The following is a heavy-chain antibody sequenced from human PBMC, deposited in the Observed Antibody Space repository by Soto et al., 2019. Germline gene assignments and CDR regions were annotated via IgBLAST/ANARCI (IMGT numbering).Heavy chain of an antibody. Sequence: QVQLVQSGAEVKKPGASVKVSCKASGYTFTRYYRHWVRQAPGQGLEWMGIINPTGGSTSYAQKFQGRVTMTRDTSTSTVYMELSSLRSEDTAVHYCARDQSDHDSSGLFEYWGQGTLVTVSS. CDR2: INPTGGST. CDR1: GYTFTRYY. J-gene: IGHJ4*02. CDR3: ARDQSDHDSSGLFEY. D-gene: IGHD3-22*01. V-gene: IGHV1-46*01.